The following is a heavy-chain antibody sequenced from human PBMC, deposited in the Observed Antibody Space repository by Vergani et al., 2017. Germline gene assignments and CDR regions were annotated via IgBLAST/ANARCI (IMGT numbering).Heavy chain of an antibody. CDR2: INPIFGTA. Sequence: QVQLVQSGAEVKKPGASVKVSCKASGYTFTGYYMHWVRQAPGQGLEWMGWINPIFGTANYAQKFQGRVTITADESTSTAYMELSSLRSEDTAVYYCARPRAMVRGENYGMDVWGQGTTVTVSS. V-gene: IGHV1-69*01. J-gene: IGHJ6*02. D-gene: IGHD3-10*01. CDR3: ARPRAMVRGENYGMDV. CDR1: GYTFTGYY.